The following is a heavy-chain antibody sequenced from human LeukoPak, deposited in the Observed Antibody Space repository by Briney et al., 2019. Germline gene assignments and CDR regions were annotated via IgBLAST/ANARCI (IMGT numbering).Heavy chain of an antibody. CDR1: GFSFSRAW. J-gene: IGHJ4*02. CDR3: TFPRGCGGDCYYDY. D-gene: IGHD2-21*02. V-gene: IGHV3-15*01. Sequence: PGGSLRLSCAASGFSFSRAWMSWVRQAPGKGLEWVGRIKSKTDGGTTDYAAPVKGRFTISRDDSKNTLYLQMNSLKTEDTAVYYCTFPRGCGGDCYYDYWGQGTLVTVSS. CDR2: IKSKTDGGTT.